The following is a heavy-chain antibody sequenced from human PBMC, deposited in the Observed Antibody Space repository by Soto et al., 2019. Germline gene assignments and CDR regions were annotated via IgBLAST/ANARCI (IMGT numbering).Heavy chain of an antibody. V-gene: IGHV1-3*01. CDR1: GYTFIRYA. D-gene: IGHD4-17*01. Sequence: ASVKVSCKASGYTFIRYAMHWVRQAPGQRLEWMGWINAGNGNTKYSQKFQGRVTITRDTSASTACMELSSLRPEDTAVYYCARAPSPLDYGDYIFDYWGQGTLVTVSS. CDR3: ARAPSPLDYGDYIFDY. J-gene: IGHJ4*02. CDR2: INAGNGNT.